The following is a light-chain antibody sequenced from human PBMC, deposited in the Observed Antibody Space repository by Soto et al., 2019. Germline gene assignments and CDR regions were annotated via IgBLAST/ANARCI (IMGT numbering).Light chain of an antibody. CDR2: GTS. J-gene: IGKJ1*01. CDR1: QSVSSSY. CDR3: QQYGSSSWT. V-gene: IGKV3-20*01. Sequence: EIGLTQSPGTLSLSPGERATLSCRASQSVSSSYLAWYQQKPGQAPRLLIYGTSSRATAIPDRFSSSGSGTDFTLTISRLEPEDFAVYYCQQYGSSSWTFGQGTKVEIK.